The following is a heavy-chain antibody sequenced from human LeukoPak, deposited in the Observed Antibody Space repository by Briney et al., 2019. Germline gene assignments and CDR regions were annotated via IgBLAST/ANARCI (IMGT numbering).Heavy chain of an antibody. D-gene: IGHD2-15*01. CDR3: ARDHCSGGNCNAYYDF. J-gene: IGHJ4*02. CDR2: ISTYSDKT. Sequence: ASVKVSCKASGYTFTSYGISWVRQAPGQGLEWMGWISTYSDKTNYVQRLQGRVTMTTDTSTSTAYVELRSLTSDDTAVYYCARDHCSGGNCNAYYDFWGQGALVTVSS. V-gene: IGHV1-18*01. CDR1: GYTFTSYG.